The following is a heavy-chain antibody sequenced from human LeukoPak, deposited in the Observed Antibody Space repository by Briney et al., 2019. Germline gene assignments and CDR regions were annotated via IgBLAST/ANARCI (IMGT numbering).Heavy chain of an antibody. CDR2: ISGSGGST. CDR1: GFTFSSYA. D-gene: IGHD6-13*01. Sequence: GGSLRLSCAASGFTFSSYAMSWVRQAPGKGLEWVSGISGSGGSTYYTDSVKGRFTISRDNSKNTLYLQVNSLRAEDTAVYYCTTAGIVADGPESYYYMDVWGKGTTVTVSS. CDR3: TTAGIVADGPESYYYMDV. V-gene: IGHV3-23*01. J-gene: IGHJ6*03.